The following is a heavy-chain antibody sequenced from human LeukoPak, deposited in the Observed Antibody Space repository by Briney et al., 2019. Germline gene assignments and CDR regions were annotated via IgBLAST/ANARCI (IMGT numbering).Heavy chain of an antibody. Sequence: GGSLRLSCAASGFTFNNYYMNWVRQAPGKGLEWVSVMRSGGTTSYADSVKGRFTISRDSSKNMLYLQMNSLRAEDTAMYYCARESLKGSTTDGFDIWGQGTMVTVSS. D-gene: IGHD5/OR15-5a*01. CDR2: MRSGGTT. CDR3: ARESLKGSTTDGFDI. V-gene: IGHV3-53*01. J-gene: IGHJ3*02. CDR1: GFTFNNYY.